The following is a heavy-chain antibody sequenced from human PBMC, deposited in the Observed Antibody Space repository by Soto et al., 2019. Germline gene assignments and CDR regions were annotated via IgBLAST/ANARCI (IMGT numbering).Heavy chain of an antibody. J-gene: IGHJ4*02. V-gene: IGHV3-30*18. D-gene: IGHD6-19*01. CDR3: AKDTSIAVAGTMDY. CDR2: ISYDGSNK. Sequence: VHLLESGGGLVQPGGSLRLSCAASGFTFSSYGMHWVRQAPGKGLEWVAVISYDGSNKYYADSVKGRFTISRDNSKNTLYLQMNSLRAEDTAVYYCAKDTSIAVAGTMDYWGQGTLVTVSS. CDR1: GFTFSSYG.